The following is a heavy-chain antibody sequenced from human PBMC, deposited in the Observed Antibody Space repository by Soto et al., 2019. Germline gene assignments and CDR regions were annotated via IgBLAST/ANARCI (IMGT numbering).Heavy chain of an antibody. J-gene: IGHJ3*02. CDR1: GGSVSSGAYY. CDR2: IYYSGST. Sequence: SETLSLTCTVSGGSVSSGAYYWTWIRQRPGKCLEWIGYIYYSGSTYYSPSLKSRLSISLDTSKNQFSLRLSSVTAADTAMYYCARARLRAVYAFDIWGQGTMVTV. V-gene: IGHV4-31*03. D-gene: IGHD5-12*01. CDR3: ARARLRAVYAFDI.